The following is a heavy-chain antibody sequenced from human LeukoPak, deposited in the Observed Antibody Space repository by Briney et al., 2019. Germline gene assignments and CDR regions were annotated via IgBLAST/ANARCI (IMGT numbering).Heavy chain of an antibody. CDR3: ARDHIWWNYRKKTYYFDY. Sequence: PSETLSLTCTVSGGSIASGGFYWSWIRQHPGKGLEWIGFISYSGSTYYNPSLKSRVTISVDTSKNQFSLKLSSVTAADTAVYYCARDHIWWNYRKKTYYFDYWGQGTLVTVSS. V-gene: IGHV4-31*02. D-gene: IGHD1-7*01. CDR2: ISYSGST. J-gene: IGHJ4*02. CDR1: GGSIASGGFY.